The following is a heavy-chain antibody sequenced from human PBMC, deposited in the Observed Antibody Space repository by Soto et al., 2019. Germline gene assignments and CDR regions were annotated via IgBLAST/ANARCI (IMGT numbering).Heavy chain of an antibody. CDR1: GFTVTTHW. CDR3: ARGGPSGSVDY. Sequence: GGSLRLSCAASGFTVTTHWVYWVRQAPGKGLMWVSHIKTDGTTSYADSVKGRFTTSRDNAKNTLYLQMNSLRVDDTAVYYCARGGPSGSVDYWGRGTLVTVSS. CDR2: IKTDGTT. D-gene: IGHD3-10*01. V-gene: IGHV3-74*01. J-gene: IGHJ4*02.